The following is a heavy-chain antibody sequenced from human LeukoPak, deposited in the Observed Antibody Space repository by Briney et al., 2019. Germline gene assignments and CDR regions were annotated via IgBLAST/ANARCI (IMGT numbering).Heavy chain of an antibody. Sequence: PGGSLRLSCAASGFTVSNNYMTWVRQAPGKGLEWVSVIFSGGNTFYADSVKGRFTISRDNAKNSLYLQMNSLRAEDTAVYYCAGLYYYYGMDVWGQGTTVTVSS. CDR3: AGLYYYYGMDV. V-gene: IGHV3-53*01. CDR1: GFTVSNNY. J-gene: IGHJ6*02. CDR2: IFSGGNT.